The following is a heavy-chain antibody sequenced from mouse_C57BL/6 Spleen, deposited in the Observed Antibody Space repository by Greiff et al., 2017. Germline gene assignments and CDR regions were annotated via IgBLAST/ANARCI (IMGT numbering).Heavy chain of an antibody. Sequence: EVQLQQSGPELVKPGASVKISCKASGYTFTDYYMNWVKQSHGKSLEWIGDINPNNGGTSYNQKFKGKATLTVDKSSSTAYMELRSLTSEDSAVYYCASQLNYWGQGTLVTVSA. CDR3: ASQLNY. CDR1: GYTFTDYY. J-gene: IGHJ3*01. V-gene: IGHV1-26*01. CDR2: INPNNGGT. D-gene: IGHD3-1*01.